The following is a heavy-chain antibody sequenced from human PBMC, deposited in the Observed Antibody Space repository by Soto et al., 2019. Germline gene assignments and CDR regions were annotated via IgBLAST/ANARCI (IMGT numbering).Heavy chain of an antibody. CDR3: ARHRRTVVDYFDY. Sequence: QLQLQESGPGLVKPSETLSLTCTVSGGSISSSSYYWGWIRQPPGKGLEWIGSIYYSGSTYYNPSLKSRVTISVETSKNQFSLKLSSVTAADTAVYYCARHRRTVVDYFDYWGQGTLVTVSS. J-gene: IGHJ4*02. CDR1: GGSISSSSYY. D-gene: IGHD2-15*01. V-gene: IGHV4-39*01. CDR2: IYYSGST.